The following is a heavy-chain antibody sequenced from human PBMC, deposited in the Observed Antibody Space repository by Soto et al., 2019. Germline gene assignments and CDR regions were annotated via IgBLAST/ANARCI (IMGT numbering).Heavy chain of an antibody. J-gene: IGHJ5*02. CDR1: GGSINNYY. Sequence: KPSETLSLTCTVSGGSINNYYWSWIRQPPGKGLEWIAFIYDSGSTNYNPSLRSRVTISIDTSRNQFSLKLSSVTAADTAVYYCARGDTSLGVAVFGVTLGALDPWGQGTLVTVS. D-gene: IGHD3-3*01. V-gene: IGHV4-59*01. CDR2: IYDSGST. CDR3: ARGDTSLGVAVFGVTLGALDP.